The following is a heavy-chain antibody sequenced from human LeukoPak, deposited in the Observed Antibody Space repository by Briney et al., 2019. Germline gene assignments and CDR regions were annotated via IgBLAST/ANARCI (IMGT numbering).Heavy chain of an antibody. CDR2: IYNSGST. D-gene: IGHD6-13*01. CDR3: AKAVAAAGRFGFDP. CDR1: GGSISTYY. Sequence: RPSETLSLTCTVSGGSISTYYWRWIRQPPGKGLEWIGYIYNSGSTNYNPSLQSRVTISVDTSKNQFSLRLTSVTAADTAVYYCAKAVAAAGRFGFDPWGQGTLVTVSS. J-gene: IGHJ5*02. V-gene: IGHV4-59*01.